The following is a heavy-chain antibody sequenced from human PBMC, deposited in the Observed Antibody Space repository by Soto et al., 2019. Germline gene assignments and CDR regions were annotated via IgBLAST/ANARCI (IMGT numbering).Heavy chain of an antibody. D-gene: IGHD2-8*01. CDR2: INHSGST. CDR1: GGSISGFD. Sequence: PSQTMSLTCAVYGGSISGFDWRWISKTQGKGLEWIGEINHSGSTNYNPSLRSRVTISLDTSKNQFSLKLSSVTAADTAVYYCARDPYHVLMVNAPNLYGMDVWGQGTTVTVSS. CDR3: ARDPYHVLMVNAPNLYGMDV. J-gene: IGHJ6*02. V-gene: IGHV4-34*01.